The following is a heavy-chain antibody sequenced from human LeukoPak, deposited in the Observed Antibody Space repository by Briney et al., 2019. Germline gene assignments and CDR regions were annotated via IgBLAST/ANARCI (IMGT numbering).Heavy chain of an antibody. V-gene: IGHV3-23*01. CDR2: ISGSGGST. D-gene: IGHD2-15*01. J-gene: IGHJ6*02. CDR3: AKERVDYYYYYGMDV. CDR1: GFTFRSYA. Sequence: GGSLRLSCAASGFTFRSYAMSWVRQAPGKGLEWVSTISGSGGSTYYADSVKGRFTISRDNSKNTLYLQMNSLRAEDTAVYYCAKERVDYYYYYGMDVWGQGTTVTVSS.